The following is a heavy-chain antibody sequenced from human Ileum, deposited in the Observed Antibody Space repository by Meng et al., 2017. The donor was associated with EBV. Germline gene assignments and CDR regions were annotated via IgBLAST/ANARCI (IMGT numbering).Heavy chain of an antibody. Sequence: QLALQDPGSGLVKPSQTLPLPCAVSGGSISSGGHSWSWIRQPPGKGLEWIGDIQHSGSTYYNPSLKSRVTISVDRSRNQFSLKLSSVTAADTAVYYCARAHPVVYFFDYWGQGTLVTVSS. V-gene: IGHV4-30-2*01. CDR3: ARAHPVVYFFDY. CDR1: GGSISSGGHS. CDR2: IQHSGST. D-gene: IGHD4-23*01. J-gene: IGHJ4*02.